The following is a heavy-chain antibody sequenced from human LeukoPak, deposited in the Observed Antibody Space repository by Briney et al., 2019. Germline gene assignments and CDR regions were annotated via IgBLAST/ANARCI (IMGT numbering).Heavy chain of an antibody. CDR3: ARLTFGGVIGFDY. CDR1: GFTFSVFE. CDR2: ISSSGSHM. J-gene: IGHJ4*02. V-gene: IGHV3-21*01. Sequence: NPGGSLRLSCAASGFTFSVFEMNWVRQAPGKGLEWVSSISSSGSHMYYADSVKGRFTISRDNAKNSLYLQMNSLRAEDTAVYYCARLTFGGVIGFDYWGQGTLVTVSS. D-gene: IGHD3-16*02.